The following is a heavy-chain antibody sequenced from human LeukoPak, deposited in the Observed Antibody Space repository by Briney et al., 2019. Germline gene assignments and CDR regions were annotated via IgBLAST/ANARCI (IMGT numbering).Heavy chain of an antibody. CDR3: ARDAQRGFDYSNSLQY. D-gene: IGHD4-11*01. CDR1: GFIFSHYG. Sequence: GRFLRLSCAASGFIFSHYGMHWVRQAPGKGLEWVAVIWSDGTNTYYTDSVKGRFTISRVDSEKTVYLQMKSLRPEDTGVYYCARDAQRGFDYSNSLQYWGQGTPVTVST. CDR2: IWSDGTNT. J-gene: IGHJ4*02. V-gene: IGHV3-33*01.